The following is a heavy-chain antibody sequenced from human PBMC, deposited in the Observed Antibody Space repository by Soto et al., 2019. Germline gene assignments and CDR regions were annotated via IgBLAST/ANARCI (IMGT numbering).Heavy chain of an antibody. CDR2: ISGYTGNT. J-gene: IGHJ5*02. CDR3: ARERDLWFDP. V-gene: IGHV1-18*04. CDR1: GYSLTDYG. Sequence: QVQLVQSGAEVKKPGASVKVSCKASGYSLTDYGISWVRQAPGQGLEWMGWISGYTGNTNYAQKLQGRVTMTTDTSTSTAYIELRSLRSGDTGVYYWARERDLWFDPWGQGTLVTVAS.